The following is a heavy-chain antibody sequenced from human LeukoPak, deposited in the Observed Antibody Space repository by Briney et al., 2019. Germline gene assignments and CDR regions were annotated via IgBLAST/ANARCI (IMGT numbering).Heavy chain of an antibody. J-gene: IGHJ5*02. V-gene: IGHV4-34*01. Sequence: SETLSLTCAVYGGSFSGYYWSWIRQPPGKGLEWIGEINHSGSTNYNPSLKSRVTISVDTSKNQFSLKLSSVTAADTAVYYCARMTKKRITMVRGVRNPFDPWGQGTLVTVSS. CDR3: ARMTKKRITMVRGVRNPFDP. CDR1: GGSFSGYY. CDR2: INHSGST. D-gene: IGHD3-10*01.